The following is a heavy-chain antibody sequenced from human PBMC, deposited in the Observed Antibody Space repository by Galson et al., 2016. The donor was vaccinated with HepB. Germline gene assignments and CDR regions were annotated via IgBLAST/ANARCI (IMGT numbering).Heavy chain of an antibody. CDR2: IYHDGGT. D-gene: IGHD2-21*02. J-gene: IGHJ3*02. Sequence: WGWIRQPPGKGLEWIGEIYHDGGTNYNPSLKSRLSMSVDKSKNQFSLNLSSVTAADAAVYYCARVTCGGGACQDVFAIWGQGIMVTVSS. V-gene: IGHV4-4*02. CDR3: ARVTCGGGACQDVFAI.